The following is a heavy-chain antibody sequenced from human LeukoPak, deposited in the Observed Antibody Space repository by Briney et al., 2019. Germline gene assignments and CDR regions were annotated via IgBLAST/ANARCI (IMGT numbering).Heavy chain of an antibody. V-gene: IGHV3-30*18. CDR3: AKGLYDSNGYGDWGFDY. CDR2: ISYDGTNK. CDR1: GFTFSAYG. Sequence: GGSLRLSCAASGFTFSAYGLHWVRQAPGKGLEGVAVISYDGTNKYYAESVKGRFTISRDNSKNTLYLQMSSQRSEDTAVYYCAKGLYDSNGYGDWGFDYWGQGTLVTVSS. J-gene: IGHJ4*02. D-gene: IGHD3-22*01.